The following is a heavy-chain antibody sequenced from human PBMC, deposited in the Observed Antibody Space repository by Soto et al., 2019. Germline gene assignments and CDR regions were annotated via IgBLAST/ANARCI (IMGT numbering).Heavy chain of an antibody. CDR2: ISIISTYI. J-gene: IGHJ3*02. CDR3: ARRGSEVTTGGGALDM. D-gene: IGHD4-17*01. V-gene: IGHV3-21*01. Sequence: EVQLVESGGGLVKPGGSLRLSCVASRFRFSDYTMTWVRQAPGKGLEWVSSISIISTYIYYGDSVKGRFTISRDNAKNSLYLQMNILRVEDTAVYYCARRGSEVTTGGGALDMWGQGTTVTVSS. CDR1: RFRFSDYT.